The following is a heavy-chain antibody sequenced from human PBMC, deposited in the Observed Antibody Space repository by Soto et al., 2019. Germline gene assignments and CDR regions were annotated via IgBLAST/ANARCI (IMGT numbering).Heavy chain of an antibody. CDR2: ISGSGGST. CDR3: AKEFRLRYFDWSPEGPNT. D-gene: IGHD3-9*01. CDR1: GFTFSSYA. Sequence: GGSLRLSCAASGFTFSSYAMSWVRQAPGKGLEWVSAISGSGGSTYYADSVKGRFTISRDNSKNTLYLQMNSLRAEDTAVYYCAKEFRLRYFDWSPEGPNTWGQGTLVTVSS. V-gene: IGHV3-23*01. J-gene: IGHJ5*02.